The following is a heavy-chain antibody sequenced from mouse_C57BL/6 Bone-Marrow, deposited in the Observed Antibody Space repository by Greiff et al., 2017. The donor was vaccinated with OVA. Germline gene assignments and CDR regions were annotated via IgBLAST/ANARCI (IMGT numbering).Heavy chain of an antibody. D-gene: IGHD1-1*01. V-gene: IGHV5-6*01. J-gene: IGHJ4*01. CDR3: ARQVTTVVARYAMDY. Sequence: EVQGVESGGDLVKPGGSLKLSCAASGFTFSSYGMSWVRQTPDKRLEWVATISSGGSYTYYPDSVKGRFTISRDNAKNTLYLQMSSLKSEYTAMYYCARQVTTVVARYAMDYWGQGTSVTVSS. CDR1: GFTFSSYG. CDR2: ISSGGSYT.